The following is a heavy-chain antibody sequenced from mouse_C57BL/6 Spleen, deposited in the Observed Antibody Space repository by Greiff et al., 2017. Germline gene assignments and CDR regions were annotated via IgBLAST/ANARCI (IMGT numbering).Heavy chain of an antibody. CDR3: ARGEDDYFYYFDY. D-gene: IGHD2-4*01. CDR1: GYTFTDYY. CDR2: INPNNGGT. J-gene: IGHJ2*01. V-gene: IGHV1-26*01. Sequence: EVQLQQSGPELVKPGASVKISCKASGYTFTDYYMNWVKQSHGKSLEWIGDINPNNGGTSYNQKFKGKATLTVDKSSSTAYMELRSLTSEDSAVYYCARGEDDYFYYFDYWGQGTTLTVSS.